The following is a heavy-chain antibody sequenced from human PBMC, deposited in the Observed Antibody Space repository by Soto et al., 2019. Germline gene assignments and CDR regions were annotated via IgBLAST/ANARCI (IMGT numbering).Heavy chain of an antibody. V-gene: IGHV4-59*01. CDR1: GGSISSYY. J-gene: IGHJ5*02. Sequence: PSETLSLTCTVSGGSISSYYWSWIRQPPGKGLEWIGYIYYSGSTNYNPSIKSRVTISVDTSKNQYSLKLSSVNAADTAVYYCARASPSVVVPAAMNWFDPWGQGTLVTVSS. D-gene: IGHD2-2*01. CDR2: IYYSGST. CDR3: ARASPSVVVPAAMNWFDP.